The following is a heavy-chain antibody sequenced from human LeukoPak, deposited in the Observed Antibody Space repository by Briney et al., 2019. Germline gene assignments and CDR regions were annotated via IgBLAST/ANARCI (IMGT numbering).Heavy chain of an antibody. CDR1: GGSISDYH. V-gene: IGHV4-59*01. Sequence: PSETLSLTCTVSGGSISDYHWTWIRQPPGKGLEWIGFIYYSGSTNYNPSLKSRVTISVDTSRNQFSLKLSSMTAADTAVYYCARAVAGAGYFDYWGQGTLVTVSS. CDR2: IYYSGST. CDR3: ARAVAGAGYFDY. J-gene: IGHJ4*02. D-gene: IGHD6-19*01.